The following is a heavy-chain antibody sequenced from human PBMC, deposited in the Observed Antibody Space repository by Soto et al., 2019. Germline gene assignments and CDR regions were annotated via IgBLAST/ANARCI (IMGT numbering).Heavy chain of an antibody. V-gene: IGHV3-48*01. CDR2: ISSSSSTI. D-gene: IGHD2-15*01. Sequence: GGSLRLSCAASGFTFSSYSMNWVRQAPGKGLEWVSYISSSSSTIYYADSVKGRFIISRDNAKNSLYLQMNSLRAEDTAVYYCAKPLVVSYYYYYGMDVWGQGTTVTVSS. J-gene: IGHJ6*02. CDR1: GFTFSSYS. CDR3: AKPLVVSYYYYYGMDV.